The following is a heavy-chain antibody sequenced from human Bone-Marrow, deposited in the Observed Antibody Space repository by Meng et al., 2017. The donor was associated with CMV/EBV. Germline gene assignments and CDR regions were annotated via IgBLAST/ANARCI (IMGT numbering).Heavy chain of an antibody. V-gene: IGHV1-18*01. Sequence: ASVKVSCKASGYTFTSYGISWVRQAPGQGLEWMGWISAYNGNTNYAQKLQGRVTMTTDTSTSTAYMELSSPRSEDTAVYYCARGDSSSWASPPLDYWGQGTLVTVSS. J-gene: IGHJ4*02. CDR2: ISAYNGNT. D-gene: IGHD6-13*01. CDR1: GYTFTSYG. CDR3: ARGDSSSWASPPLDY.